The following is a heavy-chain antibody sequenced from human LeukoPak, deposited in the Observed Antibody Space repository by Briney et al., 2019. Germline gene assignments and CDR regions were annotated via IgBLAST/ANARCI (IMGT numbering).Heavy chain of an antibody. CDR1: GFTFSSYG. V-gene: IGHV1-18*01. Sequence: ASVTVSCKASGFTFSSYGISWVRQAPGQGREWLGWISAYKNTKKYAQTVQDRVTLTTATSTITASMELRTLRSDDTAMYYCVRDRKGEWLDQHDRFDIWGPGTMVIVSS. J-gene: IGHJ3*02. CDR3: VRDRKGEWLDQHDRFDI. CDR2: ISAYKNTK. D-gene: IGHD6-19*01.